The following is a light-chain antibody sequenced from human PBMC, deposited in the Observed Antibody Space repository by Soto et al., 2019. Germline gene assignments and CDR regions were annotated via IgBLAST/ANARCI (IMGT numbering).Light chain of an antibody. V-gene: IGLV1-40*01. CDR3: RSYDSSLSGSYV. J-gene: IGLJ1*01. CDR2: NNN. Sequence: QSVLTQPPSVSGAPGQRVTISCTGSSSNIGAGYDVHWYQRLPGTAPKVLIYNNNNRPSGVPDRFSGSKSGTSASLAITGLQAEDEADYYCRSYDSSLSGSYVFGTGTKLTVL. CDR1: SSNIGAGYD.